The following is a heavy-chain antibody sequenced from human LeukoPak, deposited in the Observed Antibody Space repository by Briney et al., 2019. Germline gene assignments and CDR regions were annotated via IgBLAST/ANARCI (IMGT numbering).Heavy chain of an antibody. CDR3: ARYISSGLDY. D-gene: IGHD6-6*01. CDR1: GGSIYSYY. V-gene: IGHV4-59*08. CDR2: IYHTGST. J-gene: IGHJ4*02. Sequence: AETLSLTCTVSGGSIYSYYWTWIRQPPGKGLEWIGHIYHTGSTSYNPSLKSRVTISVDTSKNQFSVKLSFVNAADTAVYYCARYISSGLDYWGRG.